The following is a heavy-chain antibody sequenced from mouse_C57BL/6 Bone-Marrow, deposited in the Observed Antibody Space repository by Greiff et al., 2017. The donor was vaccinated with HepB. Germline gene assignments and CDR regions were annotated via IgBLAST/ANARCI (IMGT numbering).Heavy chain of an antibody. J-gene: IGHJ3*01. CDR3: AREKVYYGYDAWLAY. CDR2: ILPGSGST. D-gene: IGHD2-2*01. Sequence: QVQLQQSGAELMKPGASVKLSCKATGYTFTGYWIEWVKQRPGHGLEWIGEILPGSGSTNYNEKFKGKATFTADTSSNTAYMQLSSLTTEDSAIYYCAREKVYYGYDAWLAYWGQGTLVTVSA. V-gene: IGHV1-9*01. CDR1: GYTFTGYW.